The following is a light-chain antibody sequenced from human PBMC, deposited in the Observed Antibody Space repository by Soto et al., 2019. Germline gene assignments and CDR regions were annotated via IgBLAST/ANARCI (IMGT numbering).Light chain of an antibody. CDR3: QHYNNWLGT. Sequence: EIVMTQSPATLSVYRGERATLSCRANQAISSNLAWYQQKPGQAPRLLIYGASTRATGIPDRFSGSGSGTEFILTISSLQSEDFAVYYCQHYNNWLGTFGGGTKVDI. J-gene: IGKJ4*01. CDR1: QAISSN. CDR2: GAS. V-gene: IGKV3-15*01.